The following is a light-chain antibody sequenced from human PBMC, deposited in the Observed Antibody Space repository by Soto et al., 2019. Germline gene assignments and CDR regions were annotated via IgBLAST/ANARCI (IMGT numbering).Light chain of an antibody. CDR2: GAS. V-gene: IGKV3-15*01. Sequence: EIVLTQSPATLSLSPGERGPLSCRASQSVSSNLAWYPQKPGQAPRLVIYGASTRATGIPARFSGSGSGTEFTLAISSLQSEDFAVYYCQQYTNWPPITFGQGTRLENK. CDR3: QQYTNWPPIT. J-gene: IGKJ5*01. CDR1: QSVSSN.